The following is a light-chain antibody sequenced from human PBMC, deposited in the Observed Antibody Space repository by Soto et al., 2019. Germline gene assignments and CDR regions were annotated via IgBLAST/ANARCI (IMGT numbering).Light chain of an antibody. CDR3: RLYTRNXSLI. CDR2: DVN. Sequence: QSALSQPPSVSGSPEQSVTISCTGTTRDIYNYDSSSWYQQAPGKAPKLIIYDVNNRPAGAPDRFYGSTSGNKASLTISRLPAEDETDYSCRLYTRNXSLIVGPGTKVXV. V-gene: IGLV2-18*01. CDR1: TRDIYNYDS. J-gene: IGLJ1*01.